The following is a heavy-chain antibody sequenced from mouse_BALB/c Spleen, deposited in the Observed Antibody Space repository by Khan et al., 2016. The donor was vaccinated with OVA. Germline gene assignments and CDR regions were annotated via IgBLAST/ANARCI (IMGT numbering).Heavy chain of an antibody. V-gene: IGHV9-3*02. CDR1: GYTFTNYG. J-gene: IGHJ3*01. Sequence: QIQLVQSGPELKKPGETVTISCKASGYTFTNYGINWVKQAPGKGLKWMGWINTNTGEPTYAAEFKGRFAFSLDTSASTAYLQLNNLTNEDTATYFCARGNYYGSNSWFAYWGQGTLGTVSA. D-gene: IGHD1-1*01. CDR3: ARGNYYGSNSWFAY. CDR2: INTNTGEP.